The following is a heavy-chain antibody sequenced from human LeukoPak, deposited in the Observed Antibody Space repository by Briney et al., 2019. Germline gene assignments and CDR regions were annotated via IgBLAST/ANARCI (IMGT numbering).Heavy chain of an antibody. CDR3: AVAYSSNGYYPVDY. CDR1: GFTFSSYG. Sequence: GRSLRLSCAASGFTFSSYGMHWVRQAPGKGLEWVAVISYDGSNKYYADSVKGRFTISRDNSKNTLYLQMNSLRAEDTAVYYCAVAYSSNGYYPVDYWGQGTLVTVSS. V-gene: IGHV3-30*03. J-gene: IGHJ4*02. CDR2: ISYDGSNK. D-gene: IGHD3-22*01.